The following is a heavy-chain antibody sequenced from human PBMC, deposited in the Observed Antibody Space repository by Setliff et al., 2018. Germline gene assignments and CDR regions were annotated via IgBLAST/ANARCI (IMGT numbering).Heavy chain of an antibody. Sequence: SETLSLTCTVSDDSFTSSRYYGCWIRQAPGSGLEWIGSISYRGTPYYNASVESRVTISIDTSRNQFSLELRAVTVADTATYYCVRPGGTTVVAGHFVYWGFGILVTVSS. CDR1: DDSFTSSRYY. D-gene: IGHD2-15*01. CDR3: VRPGGTTVVAGHFVY. CDR2: ISYRGTP. J-gene: IGHJ4*01. V-gene: IGHV4-39*01.